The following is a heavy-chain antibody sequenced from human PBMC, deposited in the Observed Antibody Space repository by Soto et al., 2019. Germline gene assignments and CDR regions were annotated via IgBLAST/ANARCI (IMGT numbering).Heavy chain of an antibody. V-gene: IGHV3-33*01. J-gene: IGHJ6*02. Sequence: QVQLVESGGGVVQPGRSLRLSCAASGFTFSNYGMHWVRQAPDKGLEWVALIWYDGSNKYYADSVKGRFTISRDNSKNTLYLQMNSLRAEDTAVYYCASAYCSGGTCYYYGMDVWGQGTTVTVSS. CDR1: GFTFSNYG. CDR3: ASAYCSGGTCYYYGMDV. D-gene: IGHD2-15*01. CDR2: IWYDGSNK.